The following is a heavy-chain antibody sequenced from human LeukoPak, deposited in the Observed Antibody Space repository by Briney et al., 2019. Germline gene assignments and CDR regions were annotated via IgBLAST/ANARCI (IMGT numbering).Heavy chain of an antibody. D-gene: IGHD2-15*01. CDR1: GFTFSGYA. J-gene: IGHJ4*02. V-gene: IGHV3-23*01. Sequence: GGSLRLSCAASGFTFSGYAMSWVRQAPGKGLEWVSAISGSGGSTYYADSVKGRFTISRDNSKNTLYLQMNSLRAEDTAVYYCAKRTTLGYCSGGSCYDFDYWGQGTLVTVSS. CDR3: AKRTTLGYCSGGSCYDFDY. CDR2: ISGSGGST.